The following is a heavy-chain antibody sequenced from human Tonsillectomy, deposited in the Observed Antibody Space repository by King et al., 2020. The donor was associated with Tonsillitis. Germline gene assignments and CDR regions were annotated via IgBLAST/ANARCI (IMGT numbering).Heavy chain of an antibody. CDR1: GGTFSSYA. CDR2: IIPILGIA. J-gene: IGHJ4*02. Sequence: QVQLVQSGAEVKKPGSSVKVSCKASGGTFSSYAISWVRQAPGQGLEWMGRIIPILGIANYAQKFQGRVTITADKSTSTAYMELSSLRSEDTAVYYCASNVPYYAFWSGSPGFDYCGQGALVTVSS. V-gene: IGHV1-69*09. CDR3: ASNVPYYAFWSGSPGFDY. D-gene: IGHD3-3*01.